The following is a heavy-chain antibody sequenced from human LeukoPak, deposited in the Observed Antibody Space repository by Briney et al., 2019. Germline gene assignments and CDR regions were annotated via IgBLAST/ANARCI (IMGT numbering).Heavy chain of an antibody. V-gene: IGHV3-53*01. J-gene: IGHJ4*02. CDR1: GFTVSSNY. D-gene: IGHD3-22*01. CDR3: AKGNYYDSSGYCDY. CDR2: TYSGGST. Sequence: GGSLRLSCAASGFTVSSNYMSWVRQARGKGLEWVSVTYSGGSTYYADSVKGRFTISRDNSKNTLYLQMNSLRAEDTAVYYCAKGNYYDSSGYCDYWGQGTLVTVSS.